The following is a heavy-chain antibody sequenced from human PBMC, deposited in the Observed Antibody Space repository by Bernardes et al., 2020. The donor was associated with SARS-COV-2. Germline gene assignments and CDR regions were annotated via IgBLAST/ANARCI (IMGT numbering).Heavy chain of an antibody. Sequence: GGSLRLSCAASGFTFSSYSMNWVRQAPGKGLEWVSSISSSSSYIYYADSVKGRFTISRDNAKNSLYLQMNSLRAEDTAVYYCAREVNDPRGYYYGMDVWGQGTTVTVSS. J-gene: IGHJ6*02. CDR1: GFTFSSYS. CDR2: ISSSSSYI. V-gene: IGHV3-21*01. CDR3: AREVNDPRGYYYGMDV.